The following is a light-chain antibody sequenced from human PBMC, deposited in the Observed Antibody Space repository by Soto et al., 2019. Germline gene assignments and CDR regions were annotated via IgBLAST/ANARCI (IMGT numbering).Light chain of an antibody. CDR2: GAS. CDR3: QQYNDWPPLT. V-gene: IGKV3-15*01. CDR1: RSVSSS. Sequence: EVVMTQSPATLSVSPGERATLSCGASRSVSSSLAWYRQRPGQAPRLLIYGASTRATGVPARFSGSGSGTEFTLTISSLQSEDFAIDYCQQYNDWPPLTFGGGTKVEI. J-gene: IGKJ4*02.